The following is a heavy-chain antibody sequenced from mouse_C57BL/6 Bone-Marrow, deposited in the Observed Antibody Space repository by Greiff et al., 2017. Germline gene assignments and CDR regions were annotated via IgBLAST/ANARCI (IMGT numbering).Heavy chain of an antibody. CDR1: GYAFTNYL. CDR3: ARKKSDWYFDV. Sequence: QVQLQQSGAELVRPGTSVKVSCKASGYAFTNYLIEWVKQRPGQGLEWIGVINPGSGGTNYNEKFKGKATLTADQSSSTSYMQLSSLTSEDSAVYFCARKKSDWYFDVWGTGTTVTVSS. CDR2: INPGSGGT. V-gene: IGHV1-54*01. J-gene: IGHJ1*03.